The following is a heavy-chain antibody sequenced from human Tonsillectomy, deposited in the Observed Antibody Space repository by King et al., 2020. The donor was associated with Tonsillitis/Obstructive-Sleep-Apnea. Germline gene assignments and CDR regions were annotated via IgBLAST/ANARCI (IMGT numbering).Heavy chain of an antibody. Sequence: VQLVESGGGVVQPGRSLRLTCAASGFTFSSYVIHWGRQAPGKGLEWVAVISYDGSTEYYVDSVKGRFTISRDNSKNTLYLQMNSLRAEDTAVYYCARDMWDIVVVVPYSFYMDVWGKGTTVTVSS. CDR3: ARDMWDIVVVVPYSFYMDV. CDR1: GFTFSSYV. J-gene: IGHJ6*03. D-gene: IGHD2-15*01. V-gene: IGHV3-30*01. CDR2: ISYDGSTE.